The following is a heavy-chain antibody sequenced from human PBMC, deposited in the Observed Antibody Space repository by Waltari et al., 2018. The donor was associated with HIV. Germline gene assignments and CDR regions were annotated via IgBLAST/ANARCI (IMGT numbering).Heavy chain of an antibody. J-gene: IGHJ6*02. V-gene: IGHV3-53*01. CDR2: IYSGGST. CDR3: ARDRPLYSGSYYGGARDYYYGMDV. Sequence: CAASGFTVSSNYMSWVRQAPGKGLEWVSVIYSGGSTYYADSVKGRFTISRDNSKNTLYLQMNSLRAEDTAVYYCARDRPLYSGSYYGGARDYYYGMDVWGQGTTVTVSS. D-gene: IGHD1-26*01. CDR1: GFTVSSNY.